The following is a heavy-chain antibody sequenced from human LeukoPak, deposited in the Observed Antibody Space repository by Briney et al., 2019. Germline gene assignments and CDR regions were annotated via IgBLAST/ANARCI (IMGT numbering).Heavy chain of an antibody. J-gene: IGHJ5*02. CDR2: ISGSGGTT. CDR3: AKDPSGNYFPNWFDP. Sequence: GGSLRLSCGASGFTFSNYAMSWVRQAPGKGLEWVSAISGSGGTTYYADSVKGRFTISRDNSNNTLYLQMNSLRAEDTAEYYCAKDPSGNYFPNWFDPWGQGTLVTVSS. V-gene: IGHV3-23*01. CDR1: GFTFSNYA. D-gene: IGHD1-26*01.